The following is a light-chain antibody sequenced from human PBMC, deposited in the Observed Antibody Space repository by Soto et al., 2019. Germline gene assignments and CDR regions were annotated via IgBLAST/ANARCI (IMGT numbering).Light chain of an antibody. V-gene: IGLV1-51*01. J-gene: IGLJ1*01. CDR2: DNN. Sequence: QSVLTQPPSVSAAPGQKVTISCSGSSSNIGNNYVSWYQQLPGTAPKLLIYDNNRRPSVIPERFSGSKSATSATLGITGLQTGDEADYYCGTWDSSLGAYVFGTGTKVTVL. CDR1: SSNIGNNY. CDR3: GTWDSSLGAYV.